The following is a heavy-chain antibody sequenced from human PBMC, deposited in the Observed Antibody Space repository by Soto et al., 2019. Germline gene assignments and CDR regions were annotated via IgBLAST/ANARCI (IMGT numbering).Heavy chain of an antibody. CDR1: GYSFTNYW. Sequence: PGEPMKISCKGSGYSFTNYWIAWVRQMPGKGLEWMGIIYPGDSDTRYSPSFQGQVTISADKSISTAHLQWSSLKASDTAMYYCARQSSPDYNHCGMDVWGQGTTVTVSS. CDR2: IYPGDSDT. J-gene: IGHJ6*02. V-gene: IGHV5-51*01. CDR3: ARQSSPDYNHCGMDV. D-gene: IGHD5-12*01.